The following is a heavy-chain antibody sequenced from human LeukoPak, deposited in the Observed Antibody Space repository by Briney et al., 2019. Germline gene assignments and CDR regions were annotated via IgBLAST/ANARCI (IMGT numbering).Heavy chain of an antibody. CDR2: ISWDGGST. Sequence: GGSLRLSCAASGCTFDDYAMYWVRQAPGKGLEWVSLISWDGGSTYYADSVKGRFTISRDNSKNSLYLQMNSLRAEDTGLYYCAKGPKGYDFWSGYAPLDYWGQGTLVTVSS. CDR1: GCTFDDYA. J-gene: IGHJ4*02. V-gene: IGHV3-43D*04. D-gene: IGHD3-3*01. CDR3: AKGPKGYDFWSGYAPLDY.